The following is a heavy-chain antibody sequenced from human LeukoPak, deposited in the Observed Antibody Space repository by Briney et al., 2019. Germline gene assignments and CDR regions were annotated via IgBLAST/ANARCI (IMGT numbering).Heavy chain of an antibody. D-gene: IGHD1-1*01. V-gene: IGHV4-31*03. Sequence: SHTLSLTYTVSGGAISSGGNSCSWIRQHTGKGLEWSGYIYYTGGTSNNPSLKSRITLSVETSKNQSSLRLSSVTAADTAVYYCARRVGKYPTYYFGYWGQGTLVTVSS. J-gene: IGHJ4*02. CDR1: GGAISSGGNS. CDR3: ARRVGKYPTYYFGY. CDR2: IYYTGGT.